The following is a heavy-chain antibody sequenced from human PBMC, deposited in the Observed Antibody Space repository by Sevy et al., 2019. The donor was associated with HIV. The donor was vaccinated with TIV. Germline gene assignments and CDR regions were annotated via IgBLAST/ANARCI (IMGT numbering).Heavy chain of an antibody. Sequence: GGYLRLSCAASGFTFSSYAMHWVRQAPGKGLEWVAVISYDGSNKYHADSVKGRFTISRHNSKNTLYLQMNSLRAEDTAVYYCARYQGPGDEATTGGVYWGQGTLVTVSS. CDR3: ARYQGPGDEATTGGVY. V-gene: IGHV3-30*01. J-gene: IGHJ4*02. D-gene: IGHD1-1*01. CDR2: ISYDGSNK. CDR1: GFTFSSYA.